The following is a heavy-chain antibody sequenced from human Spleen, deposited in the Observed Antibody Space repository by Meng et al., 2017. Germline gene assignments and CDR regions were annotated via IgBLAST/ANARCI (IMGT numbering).Heavy chain of an antibody. CDR3: AREAAVAGTFDY. J-gene: IGHJ4*02. Sequence: QVQLVQSGAEVKKPGASVKVSCKTSGYTFTGYYLHWVRQAPGQGLEWMGRINPNSGGTDSAQKFQGRVTMTGDTSISTAYMELSRLRSDDTAVYYCAREAAVAGTFDYWGQGTLVTVSS. V-gene: IGHV1-2*06. CDR1: GYTFTGYY. D-gene: IGHD6-19*01. CDR2: INPNSGGT.